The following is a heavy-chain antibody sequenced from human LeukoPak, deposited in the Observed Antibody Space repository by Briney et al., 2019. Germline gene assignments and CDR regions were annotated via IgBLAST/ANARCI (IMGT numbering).Heavy chain of an antibody. Sequence: GGSLRLSCAASGFTFSNYAMSWVRQAPGKGLEWVVNINEGGNEKNYVDSVKGRFTASRDNAQNSLYLQMNSLRVEDTAVYYCARHPNSNWDYWGQGTLVTVSS. J-gene: IGHJ4*02. D-gene: IGHD6-13*01. CDR1: GFTFSNYA. CDR2: INEGGNEK. V-gene: IGHV3-7*03. CDR3: ARHPNSNWDY.